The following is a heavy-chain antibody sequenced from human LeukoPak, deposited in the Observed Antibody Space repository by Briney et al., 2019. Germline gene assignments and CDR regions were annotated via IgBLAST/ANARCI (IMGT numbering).Heavy chain of an antibody. CDR2: IPYDGSNK. J-gene: IGHJ4*02. CDR3: AKPDSSGWYYAIDY. D-gene: IGHD6-19*01. Sequence: GGSLRLSCAASGFTFSSYGIHWVRQAPGKGLEWVAVIPYDGSNKYYADSVKGRFTISRDNSKNTLYLQMNSLRAEDTAVYYCAKPDSSGWYYAIDYWGQGTLVTVSS. V-gene: IGHV3-30*18. CDR1: GFTFSSYG.